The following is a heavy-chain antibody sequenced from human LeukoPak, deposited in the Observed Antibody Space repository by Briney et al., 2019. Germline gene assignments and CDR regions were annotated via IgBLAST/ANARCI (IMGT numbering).Heavy chain of an antibody. CDR2: INIDGSTT. CDR1: GSTFSRDW. J-gene: IGHJ4*02. CDR3: AREVGGDSDY. D-gene: IGHD2-21*02. Sequence: GGSLRLSCAASGSTFSRDWMHWVRQAPGKGLVWVSHINIDGSTTNYAASVKGRFTISRDNAKNTLYLQMNSLRVEDTAVYYCAREVGGDSDYWGQGTLVTVSS. V-gene: IGHV3-74*01.